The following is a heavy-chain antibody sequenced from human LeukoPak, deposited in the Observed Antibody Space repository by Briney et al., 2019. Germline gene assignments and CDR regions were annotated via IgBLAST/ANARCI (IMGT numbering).Heavy chain of an antibody. CDR3: AREATYCSSTSCYALDYYYGIDV. Sequence: GASVKVSCKASGGTFSSYAISWVRQAPGQGLEWMGGIIPIFGTANYAQKFQGRVTITADESTSTAYMELSSLRSEDTAVYYCAREATYCSSTSCYALDYYYGIDVWGKGTTVTVSS. CDR1: GGTFSSYA. V-gene: IGHV1-69*13. J-gene: IGHJ6*04. CDR2: IIPIFGTA. D-gene: IGHD2-2*01.